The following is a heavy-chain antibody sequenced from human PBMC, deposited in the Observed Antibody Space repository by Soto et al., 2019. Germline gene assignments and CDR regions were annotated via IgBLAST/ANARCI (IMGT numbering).Heavy chain of an antibody. J-gene: IGHJ4*02. CDR2: ISGSGGST. Sequence: GGSLRLSCAASGFTFSSYAMSWVRQAPGKGLEWVSAISGSGGSTYYADSVKGRFTISRDNSKNTLYLQMNSLRAEDTAVYYCAKDLQLLWFGESKELDYWGQGTLVTVSS. V-gene: IGHV3-23*01. CDR1: GFTFSSYA. CDR3: AKDLQLLWFGESKELDY. D-gene: IGHD3-10*01.